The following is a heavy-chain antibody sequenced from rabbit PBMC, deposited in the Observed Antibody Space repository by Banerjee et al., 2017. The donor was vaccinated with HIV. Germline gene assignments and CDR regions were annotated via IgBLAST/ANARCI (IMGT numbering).Heavy chain of an antibody. Sequence: QEQLEESGGDLVKPEGSLTLTCTASGFSFTNKYVMCWVRQAPGKGLEWIACIYPGSVGSTYYATWAKGRFTISKTSSTTVTLQMTSLTAADTATYLCARDLAGVIGWNFNLWGQGTLVTVS. CDR1: GFSFTNKYV. J-gene: IGHJ4*01. CDR3: ARDLAGVIGWNFNL. D-gene: IGHD4-1*01. CDR2: IYPGSVGST. V-gene: IGHV1S45*01.